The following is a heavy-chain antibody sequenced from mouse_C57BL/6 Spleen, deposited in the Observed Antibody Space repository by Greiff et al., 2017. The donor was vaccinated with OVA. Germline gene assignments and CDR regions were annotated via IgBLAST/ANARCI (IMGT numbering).Heavy chain of an antibody. CDR1: GYTFTSYW. V-gene: IGHV1-50*01. D-gene: IGHD2-1*01. CDR2: IDPSDSYT. CDR3: ARSRGNSRFDY. Sequence: QVQLQQPGAELVKPGASVKLSCKASGYTFTSYWMQWVKQRPGQGLEWIGEIDPSDSYTNYNQKFKAKATLTVDTSSSTAYMQLSSLTSEDSAVYYCARSRGNSRFDYWGQGTTLTVSS. J-gene: IGHJ2*01.